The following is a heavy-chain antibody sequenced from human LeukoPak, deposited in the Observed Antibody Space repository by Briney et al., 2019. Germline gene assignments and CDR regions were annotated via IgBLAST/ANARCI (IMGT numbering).Heavy chain of an antibody. CDR3: ARARESYAFDI. D-gene: IGHD1-26*01. CDR1: GFTFSDYY. Sequence: PEGSLRLSCAASGFTFSDYYMGWMRQAPGKGLEWVSYISNSGDTMYYVDSVKGRFTISRDNAKNSLFLQMSSLRVEDTTIYYCARARESYAFDIWGQGTMVTVSS. CDR2: ISNSGDTM. J-gene: IGHJ3*02. V-gene: IGHV3-11*04.